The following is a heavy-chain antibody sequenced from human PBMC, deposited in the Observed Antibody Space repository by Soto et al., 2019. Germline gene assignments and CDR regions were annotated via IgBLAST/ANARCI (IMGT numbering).Heavy chain of an antibody. J-gene: IGHJ3*02. V-gene: IGHV1-69*05. D-gene: IGHD6-13*01. CDR3: AREVAADGTFREDVFDI. CDR1: GGTFSNHA. Sequence: QVQLVQSGAEVKKPGSSVKVSCKASGGTFSNHAINWVRQAPGQGLEWMGRIIPIFTTTNYAQNFQGRVTITPNESXIXPYMELTSLKHDDTAVYYCAREVAADGTFREDVFDIWGQGTMVTVSS. CDR2: IIPIFTTT.